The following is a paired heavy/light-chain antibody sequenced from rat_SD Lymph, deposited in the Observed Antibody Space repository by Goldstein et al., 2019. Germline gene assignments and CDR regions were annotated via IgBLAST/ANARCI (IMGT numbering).Light chain of an antibody. J-gene: IGKJ2-2*01. CDR3: QQYNNYDT. Sequence: DIRMTQSPASLSASLGETVNIECLASEDIYSDLAWYQQKPGKSPQLLIYNANSLQNGVPSRFSGSGSGTQYSLKINSLQSEDVATYFCQQYNNYDTFGAGTKLELK. V-gene: IGKV12S32*01. CDR2: NAN. CDR1: EDIYSD.
Heavy chain of an antibody. D-gene: IGHD1-6*01. CDR1: GFTFSDYY. CDR3: TTARVYYGGYWYFDF. J-gene: IGHJ1*01. CDR2: ISYDGGST. Sequence: EVQLVESGGGLVQPGRSLKLSCAASGFTFSDYYMAWVRQAPTKGLEWVASISYDGGSTYYRDSVKGRFTISRDNAKSSLYLQMDSLRSEDTATYYCTTARVYYGGYWYFDFWGPGTMVTVSS. V-gene: IGHV5-20*01.